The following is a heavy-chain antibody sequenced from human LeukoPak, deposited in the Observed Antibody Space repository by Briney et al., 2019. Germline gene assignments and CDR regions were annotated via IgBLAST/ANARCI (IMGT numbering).Heavy chain of an antibody. D-gene: IGHD3-10*01. J-gene: IGHJ4*02. V-gene: IGHV3-23*01. CDR1: GFTFSSYA. CDR2: ISGSGGST. CDR3: AKVDSITMVRGVIYSFFDY. Sequence: GGSLRLSCAASGFTFSSYAMSWVRQAPGKGLEWVSAISGSGGSTYYADSVKGRYTISRDNSKNTLYLQMNSLRAEDTAVYYCAKVDSITMVRGVIYSFFDYWGQGTLVTVSS.